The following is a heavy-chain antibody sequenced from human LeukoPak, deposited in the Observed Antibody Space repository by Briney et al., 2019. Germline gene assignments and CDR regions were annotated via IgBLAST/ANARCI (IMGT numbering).Heavy chain of an antibody. CDR1: GFSLSTSGMC. CDR3: ARTSRSRYYFDY. Sequence: SGPALVKPTQTLTLTCTFSGFSLSTSGMCVSWVRQPPGKALEWLARIDWDDDKYYSTSLKTRLTISKDTSKNQVVLTMTNMDPVDTATYYCARTSRSRYYFDYWGQGTLVTVSS. J-gene: IGHJ4*02. CDR2: IDWDDDK. V-gene: IGHV2-70*11. D-gene: IGHD1-26*01.